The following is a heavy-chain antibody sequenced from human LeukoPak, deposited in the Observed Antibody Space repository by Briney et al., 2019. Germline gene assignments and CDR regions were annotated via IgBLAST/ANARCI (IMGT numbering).Heavy chain of an antibody. CDR1: GGSISSSSYY. Sequence: PSQTLSLTSTVSGGSISSSSYYWGWIRQPPGKGLEWIGSIYYSGSTYYNPSLKSRVTISVDTSKNQFSLKLSSVTAADTAVYYCARRAGAIPGYFDYWGQGTLVTVSS. CDR2: IYYSGST. CDR3: ARRAGAIPGYFDY. V-gene: IGHV4-39*01. J-gene: IGHJ4*02. D-gene: IGHD1-26*01.